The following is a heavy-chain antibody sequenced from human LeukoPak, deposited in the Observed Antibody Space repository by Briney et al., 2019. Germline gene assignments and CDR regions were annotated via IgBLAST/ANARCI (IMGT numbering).Heavy chain of an antibody. CDR1: GDSISSGGYY. CDR3: ARGVATNGNFDY. CDR2: LYNSAST. J-gene: IGHJ4*02. D-gene: IGHD5-12*01. V-gene: IGHV4-31*03. Sequence: SQTLSLTCTVSGDSISSGGYYWSWVRQHPRKGLEWIGYLYNSASTYYNPSLRSRVSISIDTSKTQFSLRLSSVNVADTAVYYCARGVATNGNFDYWGQGSLVTVST.